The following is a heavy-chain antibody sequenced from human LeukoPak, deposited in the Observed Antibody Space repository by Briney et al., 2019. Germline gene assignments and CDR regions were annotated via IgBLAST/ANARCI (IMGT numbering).Heavy chain of an antibody. Sequence: SQTLSLTCAVSGGSISSGGYSWSWIRQPPGKGLEWIGYIYHSGSTYYNPSLKSRVTISVDRSKNQFSLKLSSVTAADTAVYYCARVTAAGQIFDYWGQGTLVTVSS. CDR1: GGSISSGGYS. J-gene: IGHJ4*02. V-gene: IGHV4-30-2*01. CDR2: IYHSGST. D-gene: IGHD6-13*01. CDR3: ARVTAAGQIFDY.